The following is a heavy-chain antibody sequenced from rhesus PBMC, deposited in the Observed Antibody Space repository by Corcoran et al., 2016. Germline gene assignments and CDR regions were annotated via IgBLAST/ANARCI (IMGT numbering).Heavy chain of an antibody. V-gene: IGHV4-169*02. CDR2: IYGSGSIT. D-gene: IGHD3-16*01. CDR3: ARDPGGYYSGKNRFDV. Sequence: QLQLQESGPGLVKPSETLSLTCAVSGGSISSRYWSWIRQAPGKGLEWIGYIYGSGSITNSNPALKSRVTLSVDTSNNQLSLKLSSVTAADTAVYYCARDPGGYYSGKNRFDVWGAGVLVTVSS. CDR1: GGSISSRY. J-gene: IGHJ5-1*01.